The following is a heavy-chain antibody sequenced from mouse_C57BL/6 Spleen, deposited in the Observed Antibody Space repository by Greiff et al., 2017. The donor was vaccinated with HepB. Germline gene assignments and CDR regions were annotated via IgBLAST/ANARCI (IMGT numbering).Heavy chain of an antibody. Sequence: VKLVESGAELVKPGASVKLSCKASGYTFTEYTIHWVKQRSGQGLEWIGWFYPGSGSIKYNEKFKDKATLTADKSSSTVYMELSRLTSEDSAVYFCARHDGYWYAMDYWGQGTSVTVSS. V-gene: IGHV1-62-2*01. CDR3: ARHDGYWYAMDY. J-gene: IGHJ4*01. CDR2: FYPGSGSI. CDR1: GYTFTEYT.